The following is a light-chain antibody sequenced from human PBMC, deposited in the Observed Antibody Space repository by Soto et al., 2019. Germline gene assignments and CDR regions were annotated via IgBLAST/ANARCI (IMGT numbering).Light chain of an antibody. CDR1: QSISSY. V-gene: IGKV1-39*01. CDR3: QQRFSTPWT. Sequence: IQLTQSPASMSAPAGDTVTITSRASQSISSYLIWRQQKPGRAPNRLIYAASSLQGGGPSRFSGSGSGTDVTLTISSLQPEDFATYYCQQRFSTPWTFGQGTKVDIK. CDR2: AAS. J-gene: IGKJ1*01.